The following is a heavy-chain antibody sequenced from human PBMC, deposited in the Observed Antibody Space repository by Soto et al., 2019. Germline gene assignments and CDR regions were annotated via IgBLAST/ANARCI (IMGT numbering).Heavy chain of an antibody. CDR3: TTIAARRRVPY. D-gene: IGHD6-6*01. Sequence: EVQLVESGGGLVKPGGSLRLSCAASGFTFSNAWMSWVRQAPGKGLEWVGRIKSKTDGGTTDYAAPVKGRFTISRDDSKTTLYLQMNSLKTEDTAVYYCTTIAARRRVPYWGQGTLVTVSS. CDR2: IKSKTDGGTT. V-gene: IGHV3-15*01. J-gene: IGHJ4*02. CDR1: GFTFSNAW.